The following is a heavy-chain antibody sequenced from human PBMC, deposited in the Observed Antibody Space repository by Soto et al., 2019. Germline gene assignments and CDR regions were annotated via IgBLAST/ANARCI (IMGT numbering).Heavy chain of an antibody. Sequence: WGALQVTWASGVFTFSDAWMGLVRRAPGRGLDLVAVIKSKTDGGTTDYAAPVKGRFIISRYDSKNTLYLQMNSLKTDDTAVYHCTTASDDLRSGSGRRPYYYAMDVWGHGTTVTVSS. CDR1: VFTFSDAW. D-gene: IGHD3-3*01. CDR2: IKSKTDGGTT. V-gene: IGHV3-15*01. J-gene: IGHJ6*02. CDR3: TTASDDLRSGSGRRPYYYAMDV.